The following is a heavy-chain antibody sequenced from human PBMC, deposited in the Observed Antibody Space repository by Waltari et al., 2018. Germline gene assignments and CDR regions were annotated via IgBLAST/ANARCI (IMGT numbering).Heavy chain of an antibody. CDR1: GFTFEEYA. J-gene: IGHJ4*02. CDR2: ISWNSESI. CDR3: VKDVLSDCGGDCYSEH. Sequence: EVQLVESGGGLVQPGRSVRRSGAAAGFTFEEYAMHCDRQAPGKGREWVAGISWNSESIGYADSVQGRFTISRDNAKNSMFLQIHSLRPEDTALYYCVKDVLSDCGGDCYSEHWGQGTLLTVSS. D-gene: IGHD2-21*02. V-gene: IGHV3-9*01.